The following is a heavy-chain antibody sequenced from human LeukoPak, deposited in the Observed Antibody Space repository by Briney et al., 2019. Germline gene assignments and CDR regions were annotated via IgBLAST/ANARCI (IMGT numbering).Heavy chain of an antibody. CDR1: GFTFSSYA. J-gene: IGHJ4*02. CDR2: ISASGGST. D-gene: IGHD1-26*01. V-gene: IGHV3-23*01. Sequence: GGSLRLSCAASGFTFSSYAMSWVRQAPGKGLEWVASISASGGSTYYADSVKGRFTISRDNSKNTLYLQMNSLRTEDTAVYYCAKDRGLGATSTLLAYWGQGTLVTVSS. CDR3: AKDRGLGATSTLLAY.